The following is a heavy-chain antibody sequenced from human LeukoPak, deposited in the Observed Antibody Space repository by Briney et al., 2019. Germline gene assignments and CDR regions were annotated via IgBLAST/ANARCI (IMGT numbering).Heavy chain of an antibody. CDR3: ARGYDSSGYGPWYFDY. J-gene: IGHJ4*02. V-gene: IGHV4-61*02. CDR2: IYTSGST. Sequence: SETLSLTCTVSGGSISSGGYYWSWIRQPAGKGLEWIGRIYTSGSTNYNPSLKSRVTMSVDTSKNQFSLKLSSVTAADTAVYYCARGYDSSGYGPWYFDYWGQGTLVTVSS. CDR1: GGSISSGGYY. D-gene: IGHD3-22*01.